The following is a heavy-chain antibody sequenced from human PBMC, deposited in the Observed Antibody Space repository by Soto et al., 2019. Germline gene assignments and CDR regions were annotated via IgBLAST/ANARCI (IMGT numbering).Heavy chain of an antibody. Sequence: QMQLVQSGPEVKKPGTSVKVSCKASGFTFTSSAVQWVRQARGQRLEWIGWIVVGSGETNYAQKFQERVTITRDMSTSTAYMELSSLRSEDTAVYYCAADGDCSGGNCYPYNFDYWCQGTLVTVYS. D-gene: IGHD2-15*01. CDR1: GFTFTSSA. J-gene: IGHJ4*02. V-gene: IGHV1-58*01. CDR2: IVVGSGET. CDR3: AADGDCSGGNCYPYNFDY.